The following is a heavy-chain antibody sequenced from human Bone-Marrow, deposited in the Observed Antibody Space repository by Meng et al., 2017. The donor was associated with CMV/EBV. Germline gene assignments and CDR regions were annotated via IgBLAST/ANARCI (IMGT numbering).Heavy chain of an antibody. J-gene: IGHJ4*02. CDR1: GFTFSSYG. Sequence: GGSLRLSCAASGFTFSSYGMHWVRQAPGKGLEWVAFIRYDGSNKYYADSVKGRFTISRDNSKNTLYLQMNSLRAEDTAVYYCAKDGGGVTAAYYYGSGSYSPDYWGQGTLVTVSS. CDR3: AKDGGGVTAAYYYGSGSYSPDY. D-gene: IGHD3-10*01. V-gene: IGHV3-30*02. CDR2: IRYDGSNK.